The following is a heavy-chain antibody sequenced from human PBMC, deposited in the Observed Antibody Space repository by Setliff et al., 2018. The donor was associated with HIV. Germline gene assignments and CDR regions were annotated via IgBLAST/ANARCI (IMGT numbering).Heavy chain of an antibody. J-gene: IGHJ4*01. D-gene: IGHD4-17*01. CDR3: ARDRDRKDTTYVRFDY. Sequence: SETLSLTCSVSGVSVNDYYWSWIRQPAGKGLEWIGRLYSGGTTNYNPSLKSRLTMSVDTSNNKFSLKLNSVTAADTAVYYCARDRDRKDTTYVRFDYWGHGILVTV. CDR1: GVSVNDYY. V-gene: IGHV4-4*07. CDR2: LYSGGTT.